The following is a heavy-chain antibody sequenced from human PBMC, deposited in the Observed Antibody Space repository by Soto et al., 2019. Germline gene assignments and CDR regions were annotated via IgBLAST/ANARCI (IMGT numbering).Heavy chain of an antibody. CDR2: ISYDGSNK. Sequence: GGSLRLSCAASGFAFSSYGMHWVRQAPGKGLEWVAVISYDGSNKYYADSVKGRFTISRDNSKNTLYLQMSSLRAEDTAVYYCVKDGSSGWPYYYGMDVWGQGTTVTVSS. V-gene: IGHV3-30*18. CDR1: GFAFSSYG. D-gene: IGHD6-19*01. J-gene: IGHJ6*02. CDR3: VKDGSSGWPYYYGMDV.